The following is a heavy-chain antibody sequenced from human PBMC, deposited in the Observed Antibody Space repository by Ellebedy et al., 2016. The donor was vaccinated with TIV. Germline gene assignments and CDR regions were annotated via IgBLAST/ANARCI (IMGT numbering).Heavy chain of an antibody. CDR3: ARGAFSSSFLFKYNYYGMDV. Sequence: AASVKVSCKASGYTFNSYDVNWVRQATGQGLEWMGWMNPNSGNTGYAQKFRGRVTMTRNTSISTAYMELSSLRSEDKAVYYCARGAFSSSFLFKYNYYGMDVWGQGTTVTVSS. CDR1: GYTFNSYD. J-gene: IGHJ6*02. CDR2: MNPNSGNT. V-gene: IGHV1-8*01. D-gene: IGHD6-6*01.